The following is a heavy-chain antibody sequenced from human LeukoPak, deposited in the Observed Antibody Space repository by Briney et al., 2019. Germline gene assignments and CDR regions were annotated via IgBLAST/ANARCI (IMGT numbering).Heavy chain of an antibody. Sequence: GGSLRLSCAASGFTFSSYSMNWVRQAPGKGLEWVSSISSSSSYIYYADSVKGRFAISRDNAKNSLYLQMNSLRAEDTAVYYCARELVVPAATIDYWGQGTLVTVSS. V-gene: IGHV3-21*01. CDR1: GFTFSSYS. CDR3: ARELVVPAATIDY. D-gene: IGHD2-2*01. J-gene: IGHJ4*02. CDR2: ISSSSSYI.